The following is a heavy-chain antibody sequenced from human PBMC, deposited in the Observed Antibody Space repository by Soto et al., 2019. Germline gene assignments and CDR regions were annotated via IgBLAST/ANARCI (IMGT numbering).Heavy chain of an antibody. D-gene: IGHD4-17*01. Sequence: QVQLVESGGGVVQPGRSLRLSCAASGFTFSSYGMHWVRQAPGKGLEWVAVISYDGSNKYYADSVKGRFTISRDNSKNTLYLQMNSLRAEDTAVYYCANSSVRRLNSHFDYWGQGTLVTVSS. CDR2: ISYDGSNK. CDR1: GFTFSSYG. V-gene: IGHV3-30*18. CDR3: ANSSVRRLNSHFDY. J-gene: IGHJ4*02.